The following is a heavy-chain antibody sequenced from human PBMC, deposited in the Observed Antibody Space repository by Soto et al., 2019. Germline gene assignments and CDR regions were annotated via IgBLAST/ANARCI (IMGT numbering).Heavy chain of an antibody. V-gene: IGHV4-34*01. D-gene: IGHD6-13*01. CDR1: GGSFSGYY. J-gene: IGHJ4*01. CDR2: INHSGST. CDR3: ARYSAASGTYYFDY. Sequence: PSETLSLTCAVYGGSFSGYYWSWIRQPPGKGLEWIGEINHSGSTNYNPSLRGRVTLSLDTSKNQLSLILYSVTAADTGVYYCARYSAASGTYYFDYWGPGTLVTVSS.